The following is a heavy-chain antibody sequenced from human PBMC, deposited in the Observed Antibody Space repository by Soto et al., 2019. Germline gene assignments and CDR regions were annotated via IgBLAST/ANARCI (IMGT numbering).Heavy chain of an antibody. D-gene: IGHD3-22*01. Sequence: PSETRSLTWTVSGGSISSYRWSGIRQPAGKRLEWIGRIYSSGRTNYNPSLKSRVTMSVDTSKNRFSLNLSSVTAADTAMYYCGRGGGSSGDFDYWGQGTLVTVSS. CDR3: GRGGGSSGDFDY. CDR1: GGSISSYR. J-gene: IGHJ4*02. V-gene: IGHV4-4*07. CDR2: IYSSGRT.